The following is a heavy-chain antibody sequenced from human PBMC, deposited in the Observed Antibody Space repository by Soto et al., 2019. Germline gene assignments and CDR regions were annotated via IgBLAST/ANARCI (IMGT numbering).Heavy chain of an antibody. D-gene: IGHD3-22*01. CDR2: ISYDGSNK. Sequence: PGGSLRLSCAASGFTFSSYAMHWVRQAPGKGLEWVAVISYDGSNKYYADSVKGRFTISRDNSKNTLYLQMNSLRAEDTAVYYCARGLYYDSSGYYYPNDAFDIWGQGTMVTVS. J-gene: IGHJ3*02. CDR3: ARGLYYDSSGYYYPNDAFDI. V-gene: IGHV3-30-3*01. CDR1: GFTFSSYA.